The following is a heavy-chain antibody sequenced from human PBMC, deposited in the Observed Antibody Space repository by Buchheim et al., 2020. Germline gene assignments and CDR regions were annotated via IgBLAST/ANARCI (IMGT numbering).Heavy chain of an antibody. CDR1: GFTFSSYW. CDR2: INSDGSST. Sequence: EVQLVESGGGLVQPGGSLRLSCAASGFTFSSYWMHWVRQAPGKGLVWVSRINSDGSSTSYADSVKGRFTISRDNAKNTLYLQMNSLRAEDTAVYYCARGSRLGYCTNGVCSTYYYGMDVWGQGTT. D-gene: IGHD2-8*01. CDR3: ARGSRLGYCTNGVCSTYYYGMDV. V-gene: IGHV3-74*01. J-gene: IGHJ6*02.